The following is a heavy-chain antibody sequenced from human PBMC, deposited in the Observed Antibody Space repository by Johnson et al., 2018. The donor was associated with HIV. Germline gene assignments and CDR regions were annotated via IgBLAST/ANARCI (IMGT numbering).Heavy chain of an antibody. CDR2: IRYDGSHK. J-gene: IGHJ3*02. Sequence: QVQLVESGGGVVQPGRSLRLSCAASGFSFSDNGMHWVRQAPGKGLEWVAVIRYDGSHKYYADSVKGRFTSSRDNSKNTLYLQMNSLRAEDTAVYYWSSDGGIHSSRVVRAFDIWGQGTMVTVSS. CDR1: GFSFSDNG. D-gene: IGHD6-13*01. CDR3: SSDGGIHSSRVVRAFDI. V-gene: IGHV3-30*03.